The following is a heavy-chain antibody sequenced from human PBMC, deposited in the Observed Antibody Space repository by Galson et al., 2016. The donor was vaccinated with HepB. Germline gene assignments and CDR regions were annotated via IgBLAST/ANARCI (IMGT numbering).Heavy chain of an antibody. D-gene: IGHD4-17*01. Sequence: SVKVSCKAFGYTFRTYYMHWVRQAPGQGLEWMGIINPSGGKTKYAQRFQGRVTMTSDTSTNTLYMELSSLRSDDTAVYYCARGTGKLTTVTTGTSLWYFDLWGRGTLVTVSS. CDR3: ARGTGKLTTVTTGTSLWYFDL. CDR2: INPSGGKT. V-gene: IGHV1-46*01. CDR1: GYTFRTYY. J-gene: IGHJ2*01.